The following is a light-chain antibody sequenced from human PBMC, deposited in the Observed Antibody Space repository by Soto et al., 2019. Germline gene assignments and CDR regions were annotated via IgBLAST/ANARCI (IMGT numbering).Light chain of an antibody. V-gene: IGLV2-11*01. CDR3: CSYAGSYTLV. CDR2: DVS. CDR1: SSDVGGYNY. Sequence: QSVLTQPRSVSGSPGQSVTISCTGTSSDVGGYNYVSWYQQHPGKAHQLMIYDVSKRPSGVPDRFSGSKSGNTASLTISGLQSEDEADYYCCSYAGSYTLVFGGGTKLTVL. J-gene: IGLJ2*01.